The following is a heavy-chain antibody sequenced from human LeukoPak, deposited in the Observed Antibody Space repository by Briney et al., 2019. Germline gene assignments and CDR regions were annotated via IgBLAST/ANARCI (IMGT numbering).Heavy chain of an antibody. Sequence: PGGSLRLSCAASGFTVSSNYMSWVRQAPGKGLEWVSAIYSGGSTYYADSVKGRFTISRDNSKNTLYLQMNSLRAEDTAVYYCARVSYCSSTSCHRGGYFDYWGQGTLVTVSS. V-gene: IGHV3-53*01. D-gene: IGHD2-2*02. J-gene: IGHJ4*02. CDR2: IYSGGST. CDR3: ARVSYCSSTSCHRGGYFDY. CDR1: GFTVSSNY.